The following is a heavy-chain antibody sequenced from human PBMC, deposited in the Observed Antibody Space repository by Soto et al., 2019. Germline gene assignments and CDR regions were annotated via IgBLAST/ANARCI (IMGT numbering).Heavy chain of an antibody. V-gene: IGHV4-59*01. CDR3: ARSYCGGDCYPGAPIYYFYGMDV. Sequence: QVQLQESGPGLVKPSETLSLTCTVSGDSISTYFWSWIRQPPGKGLEWIGYIYYSGSTNYNPSLESRVTISVDTSKNQFSLKLSSVTAADTAVYYCARSYCGGDCYPGAPIYYFYGMDVWGQGTTVTVSS. CDR2: IYYSGST. J-gene: IGHJ6*02. D-gene: IGHD2-21*02. CDR1: GDSISTYF.